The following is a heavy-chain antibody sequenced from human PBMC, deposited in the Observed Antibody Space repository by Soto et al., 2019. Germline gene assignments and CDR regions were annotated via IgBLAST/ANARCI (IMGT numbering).Heavy chain of an antibody. D-gene: IGHD5-18*01. Sequence: QVQLVESGGGVVQPGRSLRLSCAASGFTFSSYAMHWVRQAPGKGLEWVAVISYDGSNKYYADSVKGRFTISRDNSMNTLYLQMNSLIAEDTAVYYCARGRGYSYGRVYFDYWGQGTLVTVSS. CDR1: GFTFSSYA. CDR3: ARGRGYSYGRVYFDY. J-gene: IGHJ4*02. V-gene: IGHV3-30-3*01. CDR2: ISYDGSNK.